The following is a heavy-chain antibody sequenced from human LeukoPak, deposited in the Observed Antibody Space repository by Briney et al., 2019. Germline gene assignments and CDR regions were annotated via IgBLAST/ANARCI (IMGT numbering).Heavy chain of an antibody. D-gene: IGHD6-6*01. CDR1: GGSFSGYY. V-gene: IGHV4-34*01. CDR3: AREYSSSLERRWTRLDY. CDR2: INHSGST. Sequence: SETLSLTCAVYGGSFSGYYWSWIRQPPGKGLEWIGEINHSGSTNYNPSLKSRVTISVDTSKNQFSLKLSSVTAADTAVYYCAREYSSSLERRWTRLDYWGQGTLVTVSS. J-gene: IGHJ4*02.